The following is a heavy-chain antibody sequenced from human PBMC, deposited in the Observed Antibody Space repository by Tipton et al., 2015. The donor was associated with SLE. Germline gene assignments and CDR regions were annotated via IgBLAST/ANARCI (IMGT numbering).Heavy chain of an antibody. CDR3: ARGQYCGGDCFPFDH. CDR2: IYNIGST. V-gene: IGHV4-59*01. J-gene: IGHJ4*02. D-gene: IGHD2-21*01. CDR1: GGSINSYY. Sequence: TLSLTCTVSGGSINSYYWNWIRQPPGKGLEWIGYIYNIGSTSTNPSLKSRVTVSLDTSKNQFSLRLTSVTAADTAVYYCARGQYCGGDCFPFDHWGRGTLVTVSS.